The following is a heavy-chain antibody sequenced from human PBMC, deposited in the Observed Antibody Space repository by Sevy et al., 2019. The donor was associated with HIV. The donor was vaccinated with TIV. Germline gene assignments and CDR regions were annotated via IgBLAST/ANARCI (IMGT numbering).Heavy chain of an antibody. CDR3: GRDKITSRGYPLDL. CDR2: ISSSSSYI. CDR1: GFTFSSYS. D-gene: IGHD3-16*01. Sequence: GGSLRLSCAASGFTFSSYSMNWVRQAPGKGLEWVSSISSSSSYIYYADSVKGRFTISRDNAKNSLYLQMNSLRAEDKAGYLRGRDKITSRGYPLDLWGQGNLVTVSS. J-gene: IGHJ4*02. V-gene: IGHV3-21*01.